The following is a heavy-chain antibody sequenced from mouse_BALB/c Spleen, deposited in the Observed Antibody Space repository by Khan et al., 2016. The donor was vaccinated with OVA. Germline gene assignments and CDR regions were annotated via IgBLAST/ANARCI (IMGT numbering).Heavy chain of an antibody. CDR3: AIHGPYCNNAMDY. CDR1: GFTFSNYA. Sequence: EVELVESGGGLVKPGGSLELSCAASGFTFSNYAMSWVRQTPEKRLEWVATITTGGTYAYYPDSVKGRFTISRDNAKNPLFLQMSSLRSENTAMYYCAIHGPYCNNAMDYWGQGTSVTVSS. CDR2: ITTGGTYA. D-gene: IGHD2-10*02. J-gene: IGHJ4*01. V-gene: IGHV5-9-3*01.